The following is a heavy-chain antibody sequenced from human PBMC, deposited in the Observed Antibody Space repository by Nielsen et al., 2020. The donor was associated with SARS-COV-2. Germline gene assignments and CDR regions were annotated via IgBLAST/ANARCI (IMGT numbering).Heavy chain of an antibody. CDR3: AKRSGYTSGWYGDY. V-gene: IGHV3-30*18. J-gene: IGHJ4*02. Sequence: GESLKISCAASGFSFSDSGMHWVRQASGKGLEWVAVISDAGSSKYYADSVKGRFTVSRDNSKNTLYLQMNSLRAEDTAVYYCAKRSGYTSGWYGDYWGQGTLVTVSS. CDR1: GFSFSDSG. D-gene: IGHD6-19*01. CDR2: ISDAGSSK.